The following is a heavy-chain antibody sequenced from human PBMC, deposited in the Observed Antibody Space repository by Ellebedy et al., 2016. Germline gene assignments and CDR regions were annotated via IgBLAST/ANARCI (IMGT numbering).Heavy chain of an antibody. D-gene: IGHD3-10*01. Sequence: ASVKVSCKASGYTFTSYAMNWVRQAPGQGLEWMGWINTNTGNPTYAQGFTGRFVFSLDPSVSPAYLQISSLKAEDTAVYYCARGPPITMVRGVINPPGYYFDYWGQGTLVTVSS. CDR2: INTNTGNP. CDR1: GYTFTSYA. CDR3: ARGPPITMVRGVINPPGYYFDY. J-gene: IGHJ4*02. V-gene: IGHV7-4-1*02.